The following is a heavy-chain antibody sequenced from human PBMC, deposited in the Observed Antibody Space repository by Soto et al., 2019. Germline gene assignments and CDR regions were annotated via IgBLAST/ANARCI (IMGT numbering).Heavy chain of an antibody. V-gene: IGHV4-39*01. CDR1: GGSISSGSYY. D-gene: IGHD3-10*01. Sequence: PSETLSLTCTVSGGSISSGSYYWGWIRQPPGKGLEWIGSIYYSGSTYYNPSLKSRVTISVDTSKNQFSLKLSSVTAADTAVYYCAIAQGSGFMVSRGQGTLVTVSS. CDR3: AIAQGSGFMVS. CDR2: IYYSGST. J-gene: IGHJ4*02.